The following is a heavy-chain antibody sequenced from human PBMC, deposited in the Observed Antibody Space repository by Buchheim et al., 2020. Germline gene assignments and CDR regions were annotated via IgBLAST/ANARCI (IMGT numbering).Heavy chain of an antibody. J-gene: IGHJ5*02. V-gene: IGHV4-34*01. CDR2: INHSGST. D-gene: IGHD6-6*01. Sequence: QVQLQQWGAGLLKPSETLSLTCAVYGGSFSGYYWSWIRQPPGKGLEWIGEINHSGSTNYNPSLKSRVTISVDTSKHKFSLKLSSVTAADTAVYYCATAHPSIAAHYGWFDPWGQGTL. CDR3: ATAHPSIAAHYGWFDP. CDR1: GGSFSGYY.